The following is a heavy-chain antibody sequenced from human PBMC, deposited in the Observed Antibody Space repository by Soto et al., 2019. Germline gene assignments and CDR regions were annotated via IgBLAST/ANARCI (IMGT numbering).Heavy chain of an antibody. Sequence: WPSVKVSCKASGYTFTGYYVHWVREAPGQGLEWMGWINPETGGTSYAQKFQGRVTLSRDTSINTAYLELSRLRFDDAAVYFCARERYQVISDGMDVWGQGTTVTVSS. D-gene: IGHD2-2*01. J-gene: IGHJ6*02. V-gene: IGHV1-2*02. CDR2: INPETGGT. CDR1: GYTFTGYY. CDR3: ARERYQVISDGMDV.